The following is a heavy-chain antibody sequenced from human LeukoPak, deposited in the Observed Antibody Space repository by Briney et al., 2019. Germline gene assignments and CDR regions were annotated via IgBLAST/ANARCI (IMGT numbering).Heavy chain of an antibody. Sequence: GGSLRLSCAASGFTFSTSAMHWVRQAPGKGLEWVAVISYDGSNTYYADSVKGRFTISRDNFNNTLYLQMNGLRAEDTAEYYCARDKRRRFFDWLFIDYWGQGTLVTVSS. D-gene: IGHD3-9*01. J-gene: IGHJ4*02. CDR2: ISYDGSNT. CDR3: ARDKRRRFFDWLFIDY. CDR1: GFTFSTSA. V-gene: IGHV3-30*04.